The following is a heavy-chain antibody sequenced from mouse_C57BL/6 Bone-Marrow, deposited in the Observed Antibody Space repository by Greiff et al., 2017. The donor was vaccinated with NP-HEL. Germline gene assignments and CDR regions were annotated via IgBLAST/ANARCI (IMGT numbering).Heavy chain of an antibody. D-gene: IGHD2-3*01. CDR1: GFTFSDYY. CDR3: ARRSDGYSFAY. CDR2: ISNGGGST. V-gene: IGHV5-12*01. Sequence: EVKVEESGGGLVQPGGSLKLSCAASGFTFSDYYMYWVRQTPEKRLEWVAYISNGGGSTYYPDTVKGRFTISRDNAKNTLYLQMSRLKSEDTAMYYCARRSDGYSFAYWGQGTLVTVSA. J-gene: IGHJ3*01.